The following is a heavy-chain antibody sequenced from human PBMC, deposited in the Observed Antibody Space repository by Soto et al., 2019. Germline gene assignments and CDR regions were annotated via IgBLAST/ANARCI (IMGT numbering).Heavy chain of an antibody. CDR1: GYTFTSYD. D-gene: IGHD3-3*01. CDR3: ARGLTNVTYYDFWSGYYRYYYYYMDV. Sequence: ASVKVSCKASGYTFTSYDINWVRQATGQGLEWMGWMNPNSGNTGYAQKFQGRVTMTRNTSISTAYMELSSLRSEDTAVYYCARGLTNVTYYDFWSGYYRYYYYYMDVWGKGTTVTVSS. CDR2: MNPNSGNT. V-gene: IGHV1-8*01. J-gene: IGHJ6*03.